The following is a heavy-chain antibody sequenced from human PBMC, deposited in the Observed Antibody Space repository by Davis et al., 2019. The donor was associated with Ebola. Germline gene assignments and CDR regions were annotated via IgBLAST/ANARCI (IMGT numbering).Heavy chain of an antibody. CDR3: AKDHYQLFDY. CDR1: GFTFSDYG. J-gene: IGHJ4*02. CDR2: ISYDGSGE. V-gene: IGHV3-30*18. D-gene: IGHD2-2*01. Sequence: GGSLRLSCAASGFTFSDYGMHWVRQAPGKGLEWVSVISYDGSGEFYADSVKGRFTISRDSSRSTLYLHMTSLRAEDTAVYYCAKDHYQLFDYWGQGTLVTVSS.